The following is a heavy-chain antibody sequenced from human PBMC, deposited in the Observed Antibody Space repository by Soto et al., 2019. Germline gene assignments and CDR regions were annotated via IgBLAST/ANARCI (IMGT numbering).Heavy chain of an antibody. Sequence: SETLSLTCTVSGGSISSYYWSWIRQPAGKGLEWIGRIYTSGSTNYNPSLKSRVTMSVDTSKNQFSLKLSSVTAADTAVYYCARGSPEAVGGFIIDYYYGMDVWGQGTTVTVSS. CDR2: IYTSGST. CDR1: GGSISSYY. J-gene: IGHJ6*02. CDR3: ARGSPEAVGGFIIDYYYGMDV. D-gene: IGHD3-16*02. V-gene: IGHV4-4*07.